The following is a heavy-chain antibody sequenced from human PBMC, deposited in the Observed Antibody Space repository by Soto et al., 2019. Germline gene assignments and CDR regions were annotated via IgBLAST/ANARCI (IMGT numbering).Heavy chain of an antibody. J-gene: IGHJ4*02. D-gene: IGHD1-1*01. CDR3: ARKQAGNFSGIDY. V-gene: IGHV4-31*03. CDR2: IYGSGGSGST. Sequence: PSETLSLTCTATGDSITSGGYYWSWIRQHPGTGLEWRGYIYGSGGSGSTLYNPSLKCRITLSVDTSKTQFSLNLSSVTVADTAVYFCARKQAGNFSGIDYWGQGTLVTVSS. CDR1: GDSITSGGYY.